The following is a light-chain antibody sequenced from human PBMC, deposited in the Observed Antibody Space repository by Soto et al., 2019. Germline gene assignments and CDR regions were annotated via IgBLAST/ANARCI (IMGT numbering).Light chain of an antibody. V-gene: IGKV1-39*01. Sequence: DIQMTQSPSSLSASVGDRVTITCRASQSISSYLNWYQQNPGKAPKLLIYAASSLQSGVPSRFSGSGSGTDFTLTISSLQPEDVATYYCQQSYSTPPTFGQGTKVDIK. CDR3: QQSYSTPPT. CDR1: QSISSY. CDR2: AAS. J-gene: IGKJ1*01.